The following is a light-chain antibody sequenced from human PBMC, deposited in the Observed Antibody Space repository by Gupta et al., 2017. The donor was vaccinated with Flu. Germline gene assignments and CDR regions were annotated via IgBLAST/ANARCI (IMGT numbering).Light chain of an antibody. CDR3: QQRSNRLT. J-gene: IGKJ4*01. Sequence: LPQSPATLSLSPGERATLSCRASQSVSSYLAWYQQKPGQAPRLLIYDASNRATGIPARFSGSGSGTDFTLTISSLEPEYFAVYYYQQRSNRLTFGEGTKVEIK. CDR1: QSVSSY. V-gene: IGKV3-11*01. CDR2: DAS.